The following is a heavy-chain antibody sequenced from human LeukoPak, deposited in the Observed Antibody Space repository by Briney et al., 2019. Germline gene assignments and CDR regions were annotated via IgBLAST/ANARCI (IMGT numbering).Heavy chain of an antibody. Sequence: PGGSLRLSCAASGFTFDDYGMSWVRQAPGKGLEWVSSINWNGGSTGYADSVKGRFTISRDNAKNSLYLQMNSPRAEDTALYHCAGYHYDGNAFDYWGQGTLVTVSS. CDR3: AGYHYDGNAFDY. J-gene: IGHJ4*02. CDR2: INWNGGST. D-gene: IGHD3-22*01. CDR1: GFTFDDYG. V-gene: IGHV3-20*01.